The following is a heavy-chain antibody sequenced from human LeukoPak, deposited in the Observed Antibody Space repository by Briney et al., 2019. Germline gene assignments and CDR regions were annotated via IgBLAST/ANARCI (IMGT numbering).Heavy chain of an antibody. V-gene: IGHV1-2*02. D-gene: IGHD5-12*01. CDR1: GYTFTGYY. CDR2: INPKSGGT. CDR3: ASVTVSAYDGDY. J-gene: IGHJ4*02. Sequence: ASVKVSCKSSGYTFTGYYMHWVRQAPGQGLELMGLINPKSGGTNYAQKFQGRVTMTRDTSISTAYMELSRLRSDDTAVYYCASVTVSAYDGDYRGQGTLVTVSS.